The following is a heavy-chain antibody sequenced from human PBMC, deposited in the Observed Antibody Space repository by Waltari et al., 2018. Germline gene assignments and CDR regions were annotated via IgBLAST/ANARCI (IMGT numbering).Heavy chain of an antibody. CDR2: INPNSGGT. D-gene: IGHD3-3*01. J-gene: IGHJ3*02. Sequence: QVQLVQSGAEVKKPGASVKVSCTASGYTFTGYYMHWVRQAPGQGLEWMGRINPNSGGTNYAQKFQGRVTMTRDTSISTAYMELSRLRSDDTAVYYCATFTIFGVVIRPHDAFDIWGQGTMVTVSS. CDR3: ATFTIFGVVIRPHDAFDI. V-gene: IGHV1-2*06. CDR1: GYTFTGYY.